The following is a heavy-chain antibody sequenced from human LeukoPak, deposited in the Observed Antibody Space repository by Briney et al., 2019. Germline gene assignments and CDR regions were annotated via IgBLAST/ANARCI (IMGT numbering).Heavy chain of an antibody. J-gene: IGHJ4*02. Sequence: GGSLRLSCAASGFTFSSYEMNWVRPAPGKGLEWVSYISSSGSTIYYADSVKGRFTISRDNAKNSLYLQMNSLRAEDTAVYYCASTKALSIVGATIGDYFDYWGQGTLVTVSS. CDR1: GFTFSSYE. V-gene: IGHV3-48*03. CDR2: ISSSGSTI. D-gene: IGHD1-26*01. CDR3: ASTKALSIVGATIGDYFDY.